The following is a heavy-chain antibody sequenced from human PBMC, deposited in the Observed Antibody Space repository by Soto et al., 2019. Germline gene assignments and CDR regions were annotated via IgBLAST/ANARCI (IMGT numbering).Heavy chain of an antibody. CDR2: ISRSSSTT. J-gene: IGHJ1*01. V-gene: IGHV3-48*02. Sequence: GGSLRLSCAASGFTFSSYSMNWVRQAPGKGLEWVSYISRSSSTTYYADSVKGRFTISRDNAKNSLYLQMNSLRDEDTAVYYCARDSDDYDSSGYYPEYFQHWAQRTLVTVSS. CDR1: GFTFSSYS. CDR3: ARDSDDYDSSGYYPEYFQH. D-gene: IGHD3-22*01.